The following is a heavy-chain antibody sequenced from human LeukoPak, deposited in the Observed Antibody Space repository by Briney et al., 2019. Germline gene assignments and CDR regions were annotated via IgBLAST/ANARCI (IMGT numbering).Heavy chain of an antibody. J-gene: IGHJ4*02. V-gene: IGHV1-2*02. CDR1: GYTFTGYY. CDR2: INPNSGGT. D-gene: IGHD3-9*01. CDR3: ARSRYFDWLFYFDY. Sequence: ASVKVSCKASGYTFTGYYMHWVRQAPGQGLEWMGWINPNSGGTNYAQKFQGRVTMTRDTSISTAYVELSRLRSDDTAVYYCARSRYFDWLFYFDYWGQGTLVTVSS.